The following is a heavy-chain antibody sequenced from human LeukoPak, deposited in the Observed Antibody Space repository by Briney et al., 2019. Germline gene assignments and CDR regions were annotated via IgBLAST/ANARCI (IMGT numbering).Heavy chain of an antibody. CDR2: IYDGGTT. CDR3: VKDRTETYTLDY. Sequence: GGSLRLSCAASGFTVSSSYMSWVRQAPGKGLEWVSSIYDGGTTHHADSLKGRFTISRDNSKNTLNLQMNSLRAEDTAVYYCVKDRTETYTLDYWAERTLVTVSS. D-gene: IGHD3-16*01. V-gene: IGHV3-66*01. CDR1: GFTVSSSY. J-gene: IGHJ4*02.